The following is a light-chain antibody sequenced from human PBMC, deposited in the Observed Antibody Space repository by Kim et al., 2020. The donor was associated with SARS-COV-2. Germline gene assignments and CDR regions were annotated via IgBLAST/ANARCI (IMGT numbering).Light chain of an antibody. Sequence: PGERATLSCRASQSVSSYLAWYQQKPGQAPSLLIYDASNRATGIPARFSGSGSGTDFTLTISSLEPEDFAVYYCQQRSNWPPITFGQGTRPEIK. CDR3: QQRSNWPPIT. V-gene: IGKV3-11*01. CDR1: QSVSSY. CDR2: DAS. J-gene: IGKJ5*01.